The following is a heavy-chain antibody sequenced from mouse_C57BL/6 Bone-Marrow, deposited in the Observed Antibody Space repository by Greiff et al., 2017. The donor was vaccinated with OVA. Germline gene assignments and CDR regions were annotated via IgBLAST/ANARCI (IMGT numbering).Heavy chain of an antibody. D-gene: IGHD1-1*01. V-gene: IGHV14-1*01. J-gene: IGHJ3*01. Sequence: VQLQQSGAELVRPGASVKLSCTASGFNIKDYYMHWVKQRPEQGLEWIGRIDPEDGDTEYAPKFQGKATMTADTSSHPAYLQLSSLTSEDNAVNYGTTSAGSSPFAYWGQGTLVTVSA. CDR1: GFNIKDYY. CDR2: IDPEDGDT. CDR3: TTSAGSSPFAY.